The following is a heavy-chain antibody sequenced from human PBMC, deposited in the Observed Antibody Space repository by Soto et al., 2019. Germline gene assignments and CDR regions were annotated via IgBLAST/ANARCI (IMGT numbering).Heavy chain of an antibody. V-gene: IGHV4-30-4*01. Sequence: SETLSLTCTVSGGSIRTSDYYWSWIRQPPGKGLEWIGYIYYSGSTYYNPSLKSRVTISVDTSKNQFSLKLSSVTAADTAVYYCARVPVDTAMVFYGGYFDYWGQGTLVTVSS. D-gene: IGHD5-18*01. CDR2: IYYSGST. CDR3: ARVPVDTAMVFYGGYFDY. J-gene: IGHJ4*02. CDR1: GGSIRTSDYY.